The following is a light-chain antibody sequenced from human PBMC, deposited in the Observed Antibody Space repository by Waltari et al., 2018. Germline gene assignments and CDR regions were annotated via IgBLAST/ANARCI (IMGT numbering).Light chain of an antibody. CDR2: DLT. CDR3: CSYAGSYTWV. V-gene: IGLV2-11*01. J-gene: IGLJ3*02. Sequence: QSALIQPRSVSGSPGQSVTISCTGTSSDGGTYNYVSWYQQYPGKAPKFMIYDLTKRPSGVPDRFSGSKSGNTASLTISGLQAEDEADYYCCSYAGSYTWVFGGGTKLTVL. CDR1: SSDGGTYNY.